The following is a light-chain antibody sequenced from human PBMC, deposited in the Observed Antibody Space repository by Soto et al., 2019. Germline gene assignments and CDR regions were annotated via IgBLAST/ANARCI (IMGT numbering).Light chain of an antibody. V-gene: IGKV1-39*01. CDR1: QTISTY. Sequence: DIQMTQSPSSLSASVGDRVTITCRASQTISTYLNWYQQNPGKAPKLLIYAASILQSGVPSRFSGSGSGTDFTLTISSLQPEDFATYYCQQSSGIPYTFGQGTKLEIK. CDR2: AAS. J-gene: IGKJ2*01. CDR3: QQSSGIPYT.